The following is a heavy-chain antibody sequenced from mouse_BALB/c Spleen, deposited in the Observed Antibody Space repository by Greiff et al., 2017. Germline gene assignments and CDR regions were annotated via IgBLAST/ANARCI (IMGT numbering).Heavy chain of an antibody. V-gene: IGHV1-7*01. CDR1: GYTFTSYW. CDR2: INPSTGYT. Sequence: QVQLQQSGAELAKPGASVKMSCKASGYTFTSYWMHWVKQRPGQGLEWIGYINPSTGYTEYNQKFKDKATLTADKSSSTAYMQLSSLTSEDSAVYYCARSYYRYDGYYYAMDYWGQGTSVTVSS. D-gene: IGHD2-14*01. CDR3: ARSYYRYDGYYYAMDY. J-gene: IGHJ4*01.